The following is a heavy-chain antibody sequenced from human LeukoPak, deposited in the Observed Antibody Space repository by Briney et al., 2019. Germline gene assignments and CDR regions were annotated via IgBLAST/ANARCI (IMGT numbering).Heavy chain of an antibody. Sequence: SETLSLTCTVSGGSISSYYWSWIRQPAGKGLEWIGRIYTSGSTNYNPSLKSRVTISVDTSKNQFSLKLSSVTAADTAVYYCARGLRDGYNYYYFDYWGQGTLVTVSS. CDR2: IYTSGST. CDR3: ARGLRDGYNYYYFDY. CDR1: GGSISSYY. D-gene: IGHD5-24*01. J-gene: IGHJ4*02. V-gene: IGHV4-4*07.